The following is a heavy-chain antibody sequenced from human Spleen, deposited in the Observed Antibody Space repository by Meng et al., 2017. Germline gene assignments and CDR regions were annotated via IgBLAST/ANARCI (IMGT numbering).Heavy chain of an antibody. D-gene: IGHD3-10*01. CDR1: GGSISSYY. CDR3: ARDRQYYYGSGMSYHYYYYGMDV. J-gene: IGHJ6*02. V-gene: IGHV4-59*01. CDR2: IYYSGST. Sequence: SETLSLTCTVSGGSISSYYWSWIRQPPGKGLEWIGYIYYSGSTNYNPSLKSRVTISVDTSKNQFSLKLSSVTAADTAVYYCARDRQYYYGSGMSYHYYYYGMDVWGQGTTVTVSS.